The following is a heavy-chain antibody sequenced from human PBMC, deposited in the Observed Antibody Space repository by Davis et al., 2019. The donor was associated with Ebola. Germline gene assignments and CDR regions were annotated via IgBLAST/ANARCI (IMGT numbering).Heavy chain of an antibody. D-gene: IGHD2-2*02. CDR3: ARIPRVGDKDGYI. CDR2: ISSDGSST. V-gene: IGHV3-74*01. Sequence: PGGSLRLSCAASGFPFTTYWMHWVRQAPGQGLVWVAHISSDGSSTNYADSVRGRFTISRDNAKSTLYLVMDSLRAEDTAVYYCARIPRVGDKDGYIWGQGTMVIVSS. CDR1: GFPFTTYW. J-gene: IGHJ3*02.